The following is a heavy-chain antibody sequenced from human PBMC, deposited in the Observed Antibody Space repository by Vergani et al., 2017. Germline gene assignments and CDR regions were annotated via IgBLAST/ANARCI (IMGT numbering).Heavy chain of an antibody. Sequence: QVQLQESGPGLVRPSETLSLTCAVSGYSISSGFYWGWIRQPPGKGLGWIGTRYHSGSPYYNPSLKSRVTISEDTSKNQFSLKLSSVTAADTAVYYCARLSGSYGYYYYYYMDVWGKGTTVTVSS. CDR3: ARLSGSYGYYYYYYMDV. CDR1: GYSISSGFY. J-gene: IGHJ6*03. CDR2: RYHSGSP. V-gene: IGHV4-38-2*01. D-gene: IGHD1-26*01.